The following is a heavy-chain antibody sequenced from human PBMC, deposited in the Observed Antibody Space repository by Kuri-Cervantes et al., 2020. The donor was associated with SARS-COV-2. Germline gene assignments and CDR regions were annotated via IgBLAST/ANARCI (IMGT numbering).Heavy chain of an antibody. CDR1: GYTFTSYD. CDR3: ARDQYGSGGMGNY. V-gene: IGHV1-69*05. J-gene: IGHJ4*02. CDR2: IIPIFGTA. Sequence: SVKVSCKASGYTFTSYDISWVRQAPGQGLEWMGGIIPIFGTANYAQKFQGRVTITTDESTSTAYMELSSLRFEDTAVYYCARDQYGSGGMGNYWGQGTLVTVSS. D-gene: IGHD3-10*01.